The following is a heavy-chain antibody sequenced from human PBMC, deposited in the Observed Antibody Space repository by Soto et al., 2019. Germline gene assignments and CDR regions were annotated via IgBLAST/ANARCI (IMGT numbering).Heavy chain of an antibody. J-gene: IGHJ4*02. D-gene: IGHD3-16*01. V-gene: IGHV3-30*18. CDR3: AKVRDMITFGGVSSMGY. Sequence: QVQLVESGGGVVQPGRSLRLSCAASGFTFSSYGIHWVRQAPGKGLEWVAGISYDGSNKYYVDSVKGRFTISRDNTEKTLYLQMNSVETEDTAVYYCAKVRDMITFGGVSSMGYWGQGTLVTVSS. CDR1: GFTFSSYG. CDR2: ISYDGSNK.